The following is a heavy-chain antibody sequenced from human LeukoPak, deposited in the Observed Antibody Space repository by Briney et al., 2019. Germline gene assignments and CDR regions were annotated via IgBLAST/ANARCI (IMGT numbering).Heavy chain of an antibody. D-gene: IGHD3-16*01. CDR3: VRDHDYYFGY. V-gene: IGHV3-48*02. Sequence: PGGSLRLSCSASGFTFRSYAMAWVRQAPGKGLEWISYITTSIDIISYADSVKGRFTISRDNAKNSLYLQMNSLRDEDTAVYYCVRDHDYYFGYWGQGILVTVSA. CDR2: ITTSIDII. J-gene: IGHJ4*02. CDR1: GFTFRSYA.